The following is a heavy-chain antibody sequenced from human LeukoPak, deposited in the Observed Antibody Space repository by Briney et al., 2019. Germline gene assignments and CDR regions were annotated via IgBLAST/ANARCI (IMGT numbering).Heavy chain of an antibody. J-gene: IGHJ6*03. CDR2: INPQSGDT. V-gene: IGHV1-2*02. Sequence: ASVKVSCKASGYTFTAYYMHWVRQAPGQGLDWMGWINPQSGDTKFAQKFQGRVTMTRDTSISTTYIELTSLRSDDTAVYYCARDGDYLLLSARYYMDVWGKGTTLTISS. CDR1: GYTFTAYY. CDR3: ARDGDYLLLSARYYMDV. D-gene: IGHD2-2*01.